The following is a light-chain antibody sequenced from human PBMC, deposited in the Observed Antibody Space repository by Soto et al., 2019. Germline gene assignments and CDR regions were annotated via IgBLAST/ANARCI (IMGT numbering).Light chain of an antibody. CDR3: SSFSSSTTLYV. V-gene: IGLV2-14*01. CDR1: SSDIGGYIY. Sequence: QSVLTQPASVSGSPGQSITISCTGTSSDIGGYIYVSWYQQHPGKAPKLMIYEGSKRPSGVSNRFSGSKSGNTASLTISGLXAEDEADYYCSSFSSSTTLYVFGTGTKVTVL. J-gene: IGLJ1*01. CDR2: EGS.